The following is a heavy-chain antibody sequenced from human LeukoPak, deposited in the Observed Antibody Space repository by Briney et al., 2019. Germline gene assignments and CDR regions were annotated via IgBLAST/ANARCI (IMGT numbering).Heavy chain of an antibody. CDR1: GGSFSGYY. V-gene: IGHV4-34*01. CDR3: ARATHCSSATCYRPFDY. D-gene: IGHD2-2*02. Sequence: SETLSLTCAVYGGSFSGYYWSWIRQPPGKGLEWIGEINHSGRTNYNPFLKSRVTLSVDTSKSQFSLKLTSVTAADTAVYYCARATHCSSATCYRPFDYWGQGTLVTVSS. CDR2: INHSGRT. J-gene: IGHJ4*02.